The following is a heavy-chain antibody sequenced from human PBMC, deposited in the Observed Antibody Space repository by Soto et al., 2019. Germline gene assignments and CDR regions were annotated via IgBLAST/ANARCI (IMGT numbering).Heavy chain of an antibody. D-gene: IGHD5-12*01. CDR1: GFTFRDYD. J-gene: IGHJ3*02. Sequence: GSLRLSCAASGFTFRDYDMSWIRQAPGKGLEWVSCISSSGTATYYADSVKGRFTISRDNAKNSLYVEMNSLRAEDTAVYYCASLEMATIYGAFDIWGQGTTVT. CDR2: ISSSGTAT. CDR3: ASLEMATIYGAFDI. V-gene: IGHV3-11*04.